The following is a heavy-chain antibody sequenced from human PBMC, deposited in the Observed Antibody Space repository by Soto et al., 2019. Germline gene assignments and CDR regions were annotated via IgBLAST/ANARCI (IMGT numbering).Heavy chain of an antibody. CDR2: LSYDGSNK. CDR1: RFTFSSYD. Sequence: SLRLSCAASRFTFSSYDMHWVRQAPGKGLEGVVVLSYDGSNKYYAYSVKDRFTISRDKSDNTLYLQMNSLRAEDTAVYYCARDEGYCSSTSCYATHYYYYFGMDVWGQGTTVTVSS. J-gene: IGHJ6*02. D-gene: IGHD2-2*01. CDR3: ARDEGYCSSTSCYATHYYYYFGMDV. V-gene: IGHV3-30-3*01.